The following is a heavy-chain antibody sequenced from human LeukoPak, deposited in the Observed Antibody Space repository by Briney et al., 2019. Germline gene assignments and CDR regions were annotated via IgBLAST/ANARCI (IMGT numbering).Heavy chain of an antibody. D-gene: IGHD4-17*01. CDR3: ARRGTTVTPYFDY. CDR1: GYSFSSYW. V-gene: IGHV5-51*01. Sequence: GESLKISCKGSGYSFSSYWIGWVRQMPGKGLEWMGIIYPSDSDIRYSPSFQGQVTISADKSINTAYLQWSSLQASDTAMYYCARRGTTVTPYFDYWGQGTLVTVSS. J-gene: IGHJ4*02. CDR2: IYPSDSDI.